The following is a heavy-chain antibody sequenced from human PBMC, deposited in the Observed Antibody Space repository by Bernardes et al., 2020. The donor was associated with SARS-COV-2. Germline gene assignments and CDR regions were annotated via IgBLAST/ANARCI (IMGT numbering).Heavy chain of an antibody. CDR3: ASRGLEPGPGAYFQH. Sequence: SETLSLTCAVSGDSITNIVSYWGWLLQTPGKGLEWIGSVFSSGTTYYNPSLKNRVAISVDTSKNQFSLNLSSVTATDTAVYYCASRGLEPGPGAYFQHWGQGTLVTVSS. D-gene: IGHD1-1*01. V-gene: IGHV4-39*01. J-gene: IGHJ1*01. CDR1: GDSITNIVSY. CDR2: VFSSGTT.